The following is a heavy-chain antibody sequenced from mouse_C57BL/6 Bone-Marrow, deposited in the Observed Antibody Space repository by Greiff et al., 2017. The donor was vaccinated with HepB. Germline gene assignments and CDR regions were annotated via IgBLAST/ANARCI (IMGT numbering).Heavy chain of an antibody. V-gene: IGHV4-1*01. CDR2: INPDSSTI. CDR3: ARPDYGSSYWYFDV. CDR1: GVDFSRYW. Sequence: AVGGVDFSRYWMSWVRRAPGKGLEWIGEINPDSSTINYAPSLKDKFIISRDNAKNTLYLQMSKVRSEDTALYYCARPDYGSSYWYFDVWGTGTTVTVSS. D-gene: IGHD1-1*01. J-gene: IGHJ1*03.